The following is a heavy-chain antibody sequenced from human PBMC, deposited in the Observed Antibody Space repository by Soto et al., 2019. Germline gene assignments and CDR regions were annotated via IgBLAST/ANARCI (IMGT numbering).Heavy chain of an antibody. CDR2: VSSTGST. CDR1: GGSISSGGYS. J-gene: IGHJ4*02. Sequence: SETLSLTCAVSGGSISSGGYSWSWIRQPPGKGLEWIVSVSSTGSTVYNPSLTSRVTVSLDTSKNQFSLTLNSVTAADTALYYCARTSTSGTRFDYWGQGSLVTVSS. D-gene: IGHD1-1*01. V-gene: IGHV4-30-4*07. CDR3: ARTSTSGTRFDY.